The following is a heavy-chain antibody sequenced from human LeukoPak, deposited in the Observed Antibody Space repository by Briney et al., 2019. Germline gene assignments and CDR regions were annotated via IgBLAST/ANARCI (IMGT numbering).Heavy chain of an antibody. CDR3: ARGYYAMDV. J-gene: IGHJ6*02. Sequence: GGSLRLSCAASRFTFTSYRIHWVRQVPGKGLVWVSSINTDGSSTSYAESVKGRFTISRDNAKNTLYLQMNTLRAEDTAVYYCARGYYAMDVWGQGTTVTVSS. V-gene: IGHV3-74*01. CDR2: INTDGSST. CDR1: RFTFTSYR.